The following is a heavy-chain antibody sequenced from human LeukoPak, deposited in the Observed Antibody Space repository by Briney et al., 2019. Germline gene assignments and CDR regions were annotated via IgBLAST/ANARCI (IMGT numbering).Heavy chain of an antibody. CDR2: MYYSGST. D-gene: IGHD3-22*01. J-gene: IGHJ4*02. V-gene: IGHV4-39*01. Sequence: SETLSLTCSVSGGSITGSSYYWGWIRQPPGKGLEWIGSMYYSGSTYYNPSLKSRVTISVDTSKNQFSLKLSSVTAADTAVYYCARHVPTPYYGTSGPFDYWGQGTLVTVSS. CDR1: GGSITGSSYY. CDR3: ARHVPTPYYGTSGPFDY.